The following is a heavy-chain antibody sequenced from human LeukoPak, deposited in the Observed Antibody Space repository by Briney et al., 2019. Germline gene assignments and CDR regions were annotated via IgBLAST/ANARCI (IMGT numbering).Heavy chain of an antibody. CDR2: ISSSSSPI. D-gene: IGHD3-10*01. CDR3: ARDEGEGWFDP. CDR1: AFTFSSYS. V-gene: IGHV3-48*04. J-gene: IGHJ5*02. Sequence: PGGSLRLSCAASAFTFSSYSMNWVRQAPGKGLEWVSYISSSSSPIYYADSVKGRFTISRDNAKNSLYLQMNSLRAEDTAVYYCARDEGEGWFDPWGQGTLVTVSS.